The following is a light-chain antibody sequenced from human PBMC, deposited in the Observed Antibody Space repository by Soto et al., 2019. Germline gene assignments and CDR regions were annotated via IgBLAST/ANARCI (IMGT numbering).Light chain of an antibody. J-gene: IGLJ1*01. CDR1: TNDVGGYNY. Sequence: QSALTQPASVSGSPGQSITISCTGTTNDVGGYNYVSWYQQHPGKAPKLSIFEVSSRPSGVSNRFSGSKSGNTASLTISALQAEDEADYFCNSYSSSTSLPYVFGTGTKVTVL. V-gene: IGLV2-14*01. CDR3: NSYSSSTSLPYV. CDR2: EVS.